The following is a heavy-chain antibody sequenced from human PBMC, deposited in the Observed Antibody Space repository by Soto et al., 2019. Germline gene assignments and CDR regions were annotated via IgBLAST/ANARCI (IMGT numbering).Heavy chain of an antibody. V-gene: IGHV3-23*01. Sequence: PGGSLRLSCAASGFTFSSYAMSWVRQAPGKGLEWVSAISGSGGSTYYADSVKGRFTISRDNSKNTLYLQMNSLRSEDTAVYYCATDTRFGGSGSYPSRFFDYWGQGTLVTVSS. J-gene: IGHJ4*02. CDR3: ATDTRFGGSGSYPSRFFDY. D-gene: IGHD3-10*01. CDR2: ISGSGGST. CDR1: GFTFSSYA.